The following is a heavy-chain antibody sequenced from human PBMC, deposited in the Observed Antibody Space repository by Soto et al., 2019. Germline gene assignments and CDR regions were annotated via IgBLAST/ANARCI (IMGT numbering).Heavy chain of an antibody. V-gene: IGHV1-2*02. Sequence: GASVKVSCKTSGYIFTNYYMHWVRQAPGQGLEWMGWINPNSGGTNYAQKFQGRVTMTSDTSITTAYLELTNLTFDDTAVYYCASEETKFDYWGQGTLVTVSS. CDR1: GYIFTNYY. CDR2: INPNSGGT. J-gene: IGHJ4*02. CDR3: ASEETKFDY.